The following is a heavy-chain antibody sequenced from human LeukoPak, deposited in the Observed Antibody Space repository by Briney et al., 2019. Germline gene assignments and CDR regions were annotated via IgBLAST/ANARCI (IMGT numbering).Heavy chain of an antibody. V-gene: IGHV4-39*07. CDR2: IYYSGKT. CDR3: ARSGPPAGRPDAFDI. Sequence: SETLSLTCTVSGGSISTSSYHWGWFRQPPGKALECIGTIYYSGKTYYNPSLNSRVTISIHTSKNQFSLKLSSVTAADRAVYYCARSGPPAGRPDAFDIWGQGTIATVSS. CDR1: GGSISTSSYH. J-gene: IGHJ3*02. D-gene: IGHD2-2*01.